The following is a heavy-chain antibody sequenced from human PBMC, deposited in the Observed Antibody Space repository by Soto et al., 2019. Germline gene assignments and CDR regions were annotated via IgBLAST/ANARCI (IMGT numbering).Heavy chain of an antibody. D-gene: IGHD2-8*01. CDR3: TTAPLIDY. CDR2: IKTDAGGGTT. CDR1: GFTFSNAW. V-gene: IGHV3-15*01. Sequence: GGSLRLSCAASGFTFSNAWMSWVRQAPGKGMEWVGRIKTDAGGGTTDYAAPVKGRFTISRDDTKNTLYLQMNSLKTEDTAVYYCTTAPLIDYWGQGTLVTVSS. J-gene: IGHJ4*02.